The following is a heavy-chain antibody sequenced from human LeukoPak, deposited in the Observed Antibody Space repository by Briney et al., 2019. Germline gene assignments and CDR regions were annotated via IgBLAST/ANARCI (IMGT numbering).Heavy chain of an antibody. J-gene: IGHJ6*02. CDR3: ARQGAITARRTHYYAMDV. Sequence: SETLSLTCSVSGGLISSSGNFYWGWIRQVPGKGLEWIGSVYYTGYSYDNPSLKSRVTVSVDTSKNQFSLKLNSVTAADTAIYYCARQGAITARRTHYYAMDVWGPGTTVTVSS. CDR2: VYYTGYS. CDR1: GGLISSSGNFY. V-gene: IGHV4-39*01. D-gene: IGHD1-20*01.